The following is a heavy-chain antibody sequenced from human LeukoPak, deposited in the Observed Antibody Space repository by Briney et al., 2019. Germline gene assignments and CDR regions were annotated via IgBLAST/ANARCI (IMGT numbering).Heavy chain of an antibody. CDR3: ARGELLPRYYYYYGMDV. CDR2: IYTSGST. V-gene: IGHV4-61*02. Sequence: SQTLSLTCTVSGGSISSGSYYWSWIRQPAGKGLEWIGRIYTSGSTNYNPSLKSRVTISVDTSKNQFSLKLSSVTAADTAVYYCARGELLPRYYYYYGMDVWGQGPTVTVSS. CDR1: GGSISSGSYY. J-gene: IGHJ6*02. D-gene: IGHD1-26*01.